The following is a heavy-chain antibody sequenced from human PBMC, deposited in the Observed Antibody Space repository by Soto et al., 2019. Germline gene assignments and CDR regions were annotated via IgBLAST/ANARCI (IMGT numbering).Heavy chain of an antibody. CDR2: INHSGST. CDR3: ARALRYFDWLSRDFDY. D-gene: IGHD3-9*01. Sequence: SETLSLTCAVYGGSFSGYYWTWIRQPPGTGLEWIGEINHSGSTNYNPSLKSRVTISVDTSKNQFSLKLTSVTAADTAVYYCARALRYFDWLSRDFDYWGQGTLVT. J-gene: IGHJ4*02. CDR1: GGSFSGYY. V-gene: IGHV4-34*01.